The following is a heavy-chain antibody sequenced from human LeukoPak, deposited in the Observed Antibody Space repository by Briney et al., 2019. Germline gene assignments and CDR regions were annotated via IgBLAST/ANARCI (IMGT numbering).Heavy chain of an antibody. J-gene: IGHJ5*02. CDR3: ATIIQYSRSRYNWFDP. D-gene: IGHD6-13*01. V-gene: IGHV4-34*01. CDR1: GGSVRDHY. Sequence: SETLSLTCAVSGGSVRDHYWSWIRQPPGKGLEWIAEIHHSGSTKYNPSLQSRVTISMDTSKNQFSLKLNSMTAADTAVYYCATIIQYSRSRYNWFDPWGQGTLVTVSS. CDR2: IHHSGST.